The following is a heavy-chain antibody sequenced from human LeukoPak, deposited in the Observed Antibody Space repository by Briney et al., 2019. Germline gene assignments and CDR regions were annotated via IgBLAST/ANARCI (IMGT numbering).Heavy chain of an antibody. J-gene: IGHJ3*02. Sequence: ASVKVSRQASGITFTGYYMHWIRPAPGQGLQWMGWIDPDSGGTNYAQKFQGRVNMTRDTSISTAYMELSRLTSDDTGVYYCDSGGYCSSTSCYYAFDIWGQGTVVTVSS. V-gene: IGHV1-2*02. D-gene: IGHD2-2*01. CDR1: GITFTGYY. CDR2: IDPDSGGT. CDR3: DSGGYCSSTSCYYAFDI.